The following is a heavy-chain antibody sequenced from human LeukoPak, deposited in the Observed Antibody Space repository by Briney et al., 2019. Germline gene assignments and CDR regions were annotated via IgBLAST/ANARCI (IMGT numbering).Heavy chain of an antibody. V-gene: IGHV1-8*01. CDR2: MNPNSGNT. D-gene: IGHD3-10*01. J-gene: IGHJ4*02. CDR3: ARDRVSRGAKIFDY. Sequence: ASVKVSCKASGYTFTSYDINWVRQATGQGLERMGWMNPNSGNTGYAQKFQGRVTMTRNTSISTAYMELSSLRAEDTAVYYCARDRVSRGAKIFDYWGQGTLVTVSS. CDR1: GYTFTSYD.